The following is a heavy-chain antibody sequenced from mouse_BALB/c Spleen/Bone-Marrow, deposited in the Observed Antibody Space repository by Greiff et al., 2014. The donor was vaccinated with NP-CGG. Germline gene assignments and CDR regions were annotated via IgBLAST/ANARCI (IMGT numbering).Heavy chain of an antibody. J-gene: IGHJ2*01. CDR2: IDPANGNT. V-gene: IGHV14-3*02. Sequence: EVQLVESGAELVKPGASVKLSCTASGFNIRDTYMHWVKQRPEQGLEWIGRIDPANGNTKYDPKFQGKATITADTSSNTAYLQLSSMTSEDTAVYYCAYGSSYDCFDYWGQGTTLTVSS. D-gene: IGHD1-1*01. CDR3: AYGSSYDCFDY. CDR1: GFNIRDTY.